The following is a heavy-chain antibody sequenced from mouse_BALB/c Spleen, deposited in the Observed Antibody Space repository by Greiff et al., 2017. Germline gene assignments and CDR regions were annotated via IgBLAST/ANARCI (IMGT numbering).Heavy chain of an antibody. CDR3: ARYSRGNLDY. CDR2: ISTYYGDA. Sequence: QVQLKQSGAELVRPGVSVKISCKGSGYTFTDYAMHWVKQSHAKSLEWIGVISTYYGDASYNQKFKGKATMTVDKSSSTAYMELARLTSEDSAIYYCARYSRGNLDYWGQGTTLTVSS. CDR1: GYTFTDYA. J-gene: IGHJ2*01. V-gene: IGHV1S137*01. D-gene: IGHD2-1*01.